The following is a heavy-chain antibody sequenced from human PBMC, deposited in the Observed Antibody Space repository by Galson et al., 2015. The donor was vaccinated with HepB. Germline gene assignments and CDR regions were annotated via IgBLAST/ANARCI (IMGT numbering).Heavy chain of an antibody. D-gene: IGHD3-3*01. CDR2: ISAYNGNT. V-gene: IGHV1-18*01. J-gene: IGHJ6*03. Sequence: SVKVSCKASGYTFTSYGISWVRQAPGQGLEWMGWISAYNGNTNYPQKLQGRVTMTTDTSTSTAYMELRSLRSDDTAVYYCARGPVRFLEGEYMDVWGKGTTVTVSS. CDR1: GYTFTSYG. CDR3: ARGPVRFLEGEYMDV.